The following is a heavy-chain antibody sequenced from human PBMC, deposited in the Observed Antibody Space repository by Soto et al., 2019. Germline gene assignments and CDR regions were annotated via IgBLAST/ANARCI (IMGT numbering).Heavy chain of an antibody. V-gene: IGHV4-30-2*01. J-gene: IGHJ6*02. CDR3: VRERTIFGVAPGGGVDV. CDR2: IYHTGTT. CDR1: GGSISTSDYS. Sequence: QLQLRESGSGLVKSSQTLSLTCAVSGGSISTSDYSWSWIRQPPGRGLEWLGSIYHTGTTHYIPSLKNRLTMSLDKSKNQFSLDLTSVPAADTALYYCVRERTIFGVAPGGGVDVWGQGTTVTVSS. D-gene: IGHD3-3*01.